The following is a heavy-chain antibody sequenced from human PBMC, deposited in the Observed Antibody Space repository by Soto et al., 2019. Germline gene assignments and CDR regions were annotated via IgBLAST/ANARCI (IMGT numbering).Heavy chain of an antibody. CDR1: VVNFSSYA. J-gene: IGHJ5*02. D-gene: IGHD3-22*01. CDR2: ISDTGGGT. CDR3: AVGRHKTSGSNTWFDP. V-gene: IGHV3-23*01. Sequence: RLSCAASVVNFSSYAMNWVRQAPGKGLEWVSTISDTGGGTFYAGSVKGRFTISRDNSKNTLYLQMHSLRADDSAIYFCAVGRHKTSGSNTWFDPWGRGTLVTVSS.